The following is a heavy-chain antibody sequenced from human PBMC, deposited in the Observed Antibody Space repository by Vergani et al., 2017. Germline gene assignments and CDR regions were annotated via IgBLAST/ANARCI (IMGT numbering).Heavy chain of an antibody. V-gene: IGHV3-30*02. CDR3: AKHFRGWGIDY. Sequence: QVQLVESGGGVVQRGGSLRLSCATSGFTLSNYDMQWIRQGPGKGLEFVAFIQFDASNQYYADSVKGRFTLSRDFSKNTLYLQMNSLRTDDTATYYCAKHFRGWGIDYWGQGTQVIVS. J-gene: IGHJ4*02. D-gene: IGHD3-16*01. CDR2: IQFDASNQ. CDR1: GFTLSNYD.